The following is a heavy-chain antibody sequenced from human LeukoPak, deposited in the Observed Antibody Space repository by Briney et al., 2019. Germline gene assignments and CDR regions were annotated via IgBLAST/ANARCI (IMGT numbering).Heavy chain of an antibody. CDR3: ARQYCSGGSCRYGGNYFDY. J-gene: IGHJ4*02. CDR1: GGTFSSYA. CDR2: IIPIFGTA. Sequence: SVKVSCKASGGTFSSYAISWVRQAPGQGLEWMGGIIPIFGTANYAQKFQGRVTITTDESTSTAYMELSSLRSEDTAVYYCARQYCSGGSCRYGGNYFDYWGQGTLVTVSS. V-gene: IGHV1-69*05. D-gene: IGHD2-15*01.